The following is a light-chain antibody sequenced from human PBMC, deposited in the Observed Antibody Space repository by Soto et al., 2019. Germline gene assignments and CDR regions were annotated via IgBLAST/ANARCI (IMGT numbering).Light chain of an antibody. CDR2: DAS. J-gene: IGKJ4*01. Sequence: DIQMTQSPSTLSASVGDRVTITCRASQSISVSLAWYQQKPGKAPKVLIYDASTLESGVPSQFSGSGSGTDFTLTITSLQPCDFATYFCQQYATDRAFGGGTKVEI. CDR1: QSISVS. V-gene: IGKV1-5*01. CDR3: QQYATDRA.